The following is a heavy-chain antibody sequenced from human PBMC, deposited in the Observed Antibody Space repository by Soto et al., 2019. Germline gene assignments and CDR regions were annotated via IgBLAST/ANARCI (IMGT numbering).Heavy chain of an antibody. D-gene: IGHD3-10*01. CDR3: ARDDEYSGNGMDV. CDR1: GFTFSNYG. CDR2: ILNDGSNR. V-gene: IGHV3-33*01. Sequence: QVQLVESGGGVVQPGRSLRLSCAASGFTFSNYGMHWLRQAPGTGLEWVAVILNDGSNRYHADSVKDRFTISRDNSKNMLYLQVNSLRAEDTAVYYCARDDEYSGNGMDVWGQGTTVTVS. J-gene: IGHJ6*02.